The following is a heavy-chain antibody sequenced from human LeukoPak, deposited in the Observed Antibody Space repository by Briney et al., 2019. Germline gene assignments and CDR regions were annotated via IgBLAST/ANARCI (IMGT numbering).Heavy chain of an antibody. Sequence: GGSLRLSCAASGFTFSSYWMSWVRQAPGKGREWVANIKQDGSEKYYVDSVKGRFTISRDNAKNSLYLQMNSLRAEDTAVYYCARDMWGYVRYYFDYWGQGTLVTVSS. CDR2: IKQDGSEK. CDR1: GFTFSSYW. CDR3: ARDMWGYVRYYFDY. V-gene: IGHV3-7*03. D-gene: IGHD3-16*01. J-gene: IGHJ4*02.